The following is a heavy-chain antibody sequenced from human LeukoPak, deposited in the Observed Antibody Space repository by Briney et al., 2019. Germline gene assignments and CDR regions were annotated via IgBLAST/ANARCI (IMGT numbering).Heavy chain of an antibody. D-gene: IGHD2/OR15-2a*01. CDR1: GYTFSHHY. CDR3: ARVYASPDH. V-gene: IGHV1-2*02. Sequence: ASVKVSCKASGYTFSHHYIHWVRQARGQGLEWMGWINPDSGDTSYAQRFQGRVTMTRDTSITTAYMGLSRLRSDDTAMYYCARVYASPDHWGQGTLVTVSS. J-gene: IGHJ4*02. CDR2: INPDSGDT.